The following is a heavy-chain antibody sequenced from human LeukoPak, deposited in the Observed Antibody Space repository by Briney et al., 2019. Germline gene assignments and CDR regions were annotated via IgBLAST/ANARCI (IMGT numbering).Heavy chain of an antibody. J-gene: IGHJ4*02. CDR1: GYTSTSYD. V-gene: IGHV1-8*01. Sequence: ASVKVPCKASGYTSTSYDINWVRQATGQGLEWMGWMNPNSGNTGYAQKFQGRVTMTRNTSISTAYMELSSLRSEDTAVYYCARDYGGNSGLDYWGQGTLVTVSS. D-gene: IGHD4-23*01. CDR3: ARDYGGNSGLDY. CDR2: MNPNSGNT.